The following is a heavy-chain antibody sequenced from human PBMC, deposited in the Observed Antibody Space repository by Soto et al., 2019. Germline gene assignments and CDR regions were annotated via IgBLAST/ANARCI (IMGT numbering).Heavy chain of an antibody. CDR1: GFIFSDYI. CDR2: ISYDGSIK. D-gene: IGHD6-13*01. V-gene: IGHV3-30*01. Sequence: QVQLVESGGGVVQPGRSLRLSCAASGFIFSDYIIHWVRQAPGKGLEWVSLISYDGSIKYYADSVKGRFTISRDNSKNTLFLQMNSLRGEDTAVYYCARGGNSGSWCTGYFCYGLDVWGQGTTVTVSS. J-gene: IGHJ6*02. CDR3: ARGGNSGSWCTGYFCYGLDV.